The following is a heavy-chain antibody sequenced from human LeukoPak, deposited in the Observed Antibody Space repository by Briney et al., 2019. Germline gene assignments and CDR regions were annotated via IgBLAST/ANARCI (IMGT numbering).Heavy chain of an antibody. Sequence: SETLSLTCAVYGGSFSGYYWSWIRQPPGKGLEWIGRIYTSGSTNYNPSLKSRVTMSVGTSKNQFSLKLSSVTAADTAVYYCASMYAGGYSYGYEFDYWGQGTLVTVSS. CDR1: GGSFSGYY. V-gene: IGHV4-59*10. D-gene: IGHD5-18*01. CDR3: ASMYAGGYSYGYEFDY. J-gene: IGHJ4*02. CDR2: IYTSGST.